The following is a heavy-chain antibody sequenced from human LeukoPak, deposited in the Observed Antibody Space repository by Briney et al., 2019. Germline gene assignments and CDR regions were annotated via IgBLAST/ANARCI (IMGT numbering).Heavy chain of an antibody. J-gene: IGHJ6*02. CDR3: AHLVWEYVGGLDV. Sequence: GGSLRLSCAASGFTFSSYAMSWVRQAPGKGLEWVSGVYTNGNTRYADSVRGRFTISRDNSKNTLYLQMHSLRVDDTAVYYCAHLVWEYVGGLDVWGQGTTVTVSS. D-gene: IGHD1-26*01. V-gene: IGHV3-23*05. CDR1: GFTFSSYA. CDR2: VYTNGNT.